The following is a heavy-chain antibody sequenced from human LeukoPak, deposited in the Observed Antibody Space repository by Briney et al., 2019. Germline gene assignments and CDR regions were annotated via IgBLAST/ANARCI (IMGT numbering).Heavy chain of an antibody. CDR2: IYYSGST. J-gene: IGHJ3*02. V-gene: IGHV4-59*01. Sequence: SETLSLTCRVPAGSISSYYWSWIRQPPGKGLEWIGYIYYSGSTNYNPSLKSRVTISVDTSKNQFSLKLSSVTAADTAVYYCARDLDAFDIWGQGTMVTVSS. CDR1: AGSISSYY. CDR3: ARDLDAFDI.